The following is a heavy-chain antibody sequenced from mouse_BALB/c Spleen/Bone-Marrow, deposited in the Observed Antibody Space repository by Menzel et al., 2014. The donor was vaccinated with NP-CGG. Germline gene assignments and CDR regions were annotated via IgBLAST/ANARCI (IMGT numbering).Heavy chain of an antibody. CDR1: GYTFTSYW. CDR3: AGGGNGYVVYCYFDV. CDR2: IDPSDSYT. D-gene: IGHD2-2*01. V-gene: IGHV1-69*02. Sequence: QVQLQQSGAELVKPGASVKLSCKASGYTFTSYWMHWVKQRPGQGLEWIGEIDPSDSYTNYNQKFKGKATLTVDKSSXTAYMQLGGLTSEALAVYYCAGGGNGYVVYCYFDVWGAGTPVPVSS. J-gene: IGHJ1*01.